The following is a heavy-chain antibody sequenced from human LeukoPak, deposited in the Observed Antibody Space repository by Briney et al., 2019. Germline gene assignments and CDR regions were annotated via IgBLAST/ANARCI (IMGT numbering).Heavy chain of an antibody. J-gene: IGHJ4*02. Sequence: GESLKISCKGSGYSFTSYGISWVRQAPGQGLEWMGWISAYNGNTNYAQKLQGRVTMTTDTSTSTAYMELRSLRSDDTAVYYCARDHGMVRGVIYGGYWGQGTLVTVSS. V-gene: IGHV1-18*01. D-gene: IGHD3-10*01. CDR2: ISAYNGNT. CDR3: ARDHGMVRGVIYGGY. CDR1: GYSFTSYG.